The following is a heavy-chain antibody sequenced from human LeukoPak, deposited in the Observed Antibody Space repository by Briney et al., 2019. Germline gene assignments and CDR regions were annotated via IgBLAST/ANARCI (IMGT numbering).Heavy chain of an antibody. CDR1: GYTFTSYA. D-gene: IGHD3-22*01. CDR2: INAGNGNT. Sequence: GASVKVSCKASGYTFTSYAMHWVRQAPGQRFEWMGWINAGNGNTKYSQKFQGRVTITRDTSASTAYMELSSLRSEDTAVYYCARVAPGDSSGYSPHLAAFDIWGQGTMVTVSS. J-gene: IGHJ3*02. CDR3: ARVAPGDSSGYSPHLAAFDI. V-gene: IGHV1-3*01.